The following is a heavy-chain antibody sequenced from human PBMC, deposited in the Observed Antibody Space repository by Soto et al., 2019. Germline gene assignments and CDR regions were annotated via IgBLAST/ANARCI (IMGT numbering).Heavy chain of an antibody. CDR2: INPNSGDT. D-gene: IGHD2-2*01. J-gene: IGHJ5*02. V-gene: IGHV1-2*02. CDR1: GYTFTGYY. CDR3: ARDRPRVEIVVVPASSRDYNWFDP. Sequence: AASVKVSCKASGYTFTGYYTHWVRQAPGQGLEWMGWINPNSGDTNYAQKFQGRVTMTRDTSISTAYMELSRLRSDDTAVYYCARDRPRVEIVVVPASSRDYNWFDPWGQGTLVTVSS.